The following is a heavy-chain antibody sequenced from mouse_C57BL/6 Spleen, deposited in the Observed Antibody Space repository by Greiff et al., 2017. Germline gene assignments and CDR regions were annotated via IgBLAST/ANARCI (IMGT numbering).Heavy chain of an antibody. CDR2: INPNYGAT. V-gene: IGHV1-39*01. Sequence: VQLQQSGPELVKPGASVKISCKASGYSFTDYNMNWVKQSNGQSLEWIGVINPNYGATSYNQKLKGKATLTVDQSSSTAYMQLISLASYDAEVYYCTRKGSYYAMDYWGQGTSVTVSS. CDR3: TRKGSYYAMDY. CDR1: GYSFTDYN. J-gene: IGHJ4*01.